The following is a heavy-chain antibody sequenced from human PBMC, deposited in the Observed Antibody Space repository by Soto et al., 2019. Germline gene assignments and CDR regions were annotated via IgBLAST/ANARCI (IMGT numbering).Heavy chain of an antibody. D-gene: IGHD6-6*01. Sequence: ASVTVACKASGYTFTSYAMHWVRQATGQRLEWMGWINAGNGNTKYSQKFQGRVTITRDTSASTAYMELSSLRSEDTAVYYCAREEYSSSYHVEYFQHWGQGTLVTVSS. CDR2: INAGNGNT. V-gene: IGHV1-3*01. J-gene: IGHJ1*01. CDR1: GYTFTSYA. CDR3: AREEYSSSYHVEYFQH.